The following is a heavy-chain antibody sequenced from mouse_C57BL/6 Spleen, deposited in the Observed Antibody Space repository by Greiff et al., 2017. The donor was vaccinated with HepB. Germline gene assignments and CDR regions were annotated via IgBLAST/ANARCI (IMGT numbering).Heavy chain of an antibody. J-gene: IGHJ1*03. Sequence: VQLQQPGAELVKPGASVKLSCKASGYTFTSYWMHWVKQRPGQGLEWIGMIHPNSGSTNYNEKFKSKATLTVDKSSSTAYMQLSSLTSEDSAVYYCARNFGSSEEYFDVWGTGTTVTVSS. CDR3: ARNFGSSEEYFDV. CDR1: GYTFTSYW. V-gene: IGHV1-64*01. D-gene: IGHD1-1*01. CDR2: IHPNSGST.